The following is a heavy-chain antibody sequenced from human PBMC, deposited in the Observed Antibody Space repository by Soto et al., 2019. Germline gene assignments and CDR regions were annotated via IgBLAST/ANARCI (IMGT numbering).Heavy chain of an antibody. J-gene: IGHJ5*02. CDR3: AREHSSSWYNWFDP. CDR2: IYSGGST. V-gene: IGHV3-66*01. D-gene: IGHD6-13*01. CDR1: GFTVSSNY. Sequence: GESLKISCAASGFTVSSNYMSWVRQAPGKGLEWVSVIYSGGSTYYADSVKGRFTISRDNSKNTLYLQMNSLRAEDTAVYYCAREHSSSWYNWFDPWGQGTLVTVSS.